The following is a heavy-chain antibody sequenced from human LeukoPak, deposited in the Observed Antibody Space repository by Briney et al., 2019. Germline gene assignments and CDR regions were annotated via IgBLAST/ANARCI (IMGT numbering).Heavy chain of an antibody. J-gene: IGHJ4*02. V-gene: IGHV4-39*01. CDR1: GGSISSSSYY. Sequence: ASETLSLTCTVCGGSISSSSYYWGWIRQPPGKGLEWIGSIYYSGSTYYNPSLKSRVTISVDTSKNQFSLKLSSVTAADTAVYYCARHDWGSSGYVSPCYFDYWGQGTLVTVSS. CDR3: ARHDWGSSGYVSPCYFDY. D-gene: IGHD5-12*01. CDR2: IYYSGST.